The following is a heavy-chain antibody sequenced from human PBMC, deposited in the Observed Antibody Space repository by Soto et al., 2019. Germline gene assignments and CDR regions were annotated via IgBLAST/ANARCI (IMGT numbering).Heavy chain of an antibody. CDR2: IVVGSGNT. Sequence: SVKFSCKASGLTFTTSAMQWVRQARGQRLEWIGWIVVGSGNTNYAQKFQERVTITRDMSTSTAYMELSSLRSEDTAVYYCAARSNPNEYFQHWGQGTLVTVSS. J-gene: IGHJ1*01. CDR3: AARSNPNEYFQH. V-gene: IGHV1-58*02. CDR1: GLTFTTSA.